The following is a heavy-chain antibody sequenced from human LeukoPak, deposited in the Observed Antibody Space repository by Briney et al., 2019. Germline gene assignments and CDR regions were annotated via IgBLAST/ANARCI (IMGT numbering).Heavy chain of an antibody. D-gene: IGHD2-2*01. Sequence: GASVKVSCKASGFTFTSFSVHWLRQAPGQRLEWMGWINAVNGHTKSSQKFQGRVTITRDTSANTAYMELSSLKSEDTAVYFCASGPSCYDCYSYGMDVWGQGTTVTVSS. CDR1: GFTFTSFS. J-gene: IGHJ6*02. CDR2: INAVNGHT. CDR3: ASGPSCYDCYSYGMDV. V-gene: IGHV1-3*01.